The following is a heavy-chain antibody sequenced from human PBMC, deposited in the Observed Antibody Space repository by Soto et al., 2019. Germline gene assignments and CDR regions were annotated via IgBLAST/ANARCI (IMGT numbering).Heavy chain of an antibody. CDR1: GGSISSSSYY. D-gene: IGHD3-3*01. V-gene: IGHV4-39*01. J-gene: IGHJ1*01. Sequence: PSETLSLTCTVSGGSISSSSYYWGWIRQPPGKGLEWIGSIYYSGGTYYNPSLKSRVTISVDTSKNQFSLKLSSVTAADTAVYYCATHSTPAYYDFWSGYLEYFQHWGQGTLVTVSS. CDR2: IYYSGGT. CDR3: ATHSTPAYYDFWSGYLEYFQH.